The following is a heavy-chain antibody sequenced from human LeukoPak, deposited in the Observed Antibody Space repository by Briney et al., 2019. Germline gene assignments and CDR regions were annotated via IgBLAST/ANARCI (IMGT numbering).Heavy chain of an antibody. Sequence: GASVKVSCKASGYTFTGYYMHWVRQAPGQGLEWMGRINPNSGGTNYAQKFQGRVTMTRDTSISTAYMELSRLRSDDTAVYYCAREGIVVVPAAQTPLSPSGGHYYYGMDVWGQGTTVTVSS. V-gene: IGHV1-2*06. D-gene: IGHD2-2*01. J-gene: IGHJ6*02. CDR3: AREGIVVVPAAQTPLSPSGGHYYYGMDV. CDR1: GYTFTGYY. CDR2: INPNSGGT.